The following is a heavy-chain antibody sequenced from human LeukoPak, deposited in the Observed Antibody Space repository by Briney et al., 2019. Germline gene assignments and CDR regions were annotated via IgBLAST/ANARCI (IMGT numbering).Heavy chain of an antibody. J-gene: IGHJ4*02. CDR2: IYSGGRT. Sequence: PGGSLRLSCAASGFIVSSYYMTWVRQAPGKGLEWVSVIYSGGRTKYADSVKGRFTISRDNSKNTLYLQMNSLRAEDTAVYYCARGEGLFDYWGQGTLVTVSS. V-gene: IGHV3-53*01. CDR1: GFIVSSYY. CDR3: ARGEGLFDY.